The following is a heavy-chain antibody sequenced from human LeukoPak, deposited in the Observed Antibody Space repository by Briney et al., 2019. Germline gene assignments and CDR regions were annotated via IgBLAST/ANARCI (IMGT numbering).Heavy chain of an antibody. CDR1: GFTFSSYW. J-gene: IGHJ4*02. V-gene: IGHV3-7*03. CDR2: IKQDGSEK. CDR3: ARGASRISWPGIDY. Sequence: GGSLRLSCAASGFTFSSYWMSWVRQAPGKGREWVANIKQDGSEKYYVDSVKGRFTISRDHSNNSVSLQMTNLRVADTAIYYCARGASRISWPGIDYWGQGTLVTVSS. D-gene: IGHD3-3*02.